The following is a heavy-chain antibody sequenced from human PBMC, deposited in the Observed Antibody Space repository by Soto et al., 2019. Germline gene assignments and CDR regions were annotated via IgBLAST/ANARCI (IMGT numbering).Heavy chain of an antibody. J-gene: IGHJ4*02. V-gene: IGHV3-15*01. CDR3: ITGFRYYDSSGYYYRGLDY. CDR1: AFTFSNAW. CDR2: IKSKSDGGTT. Sequence: GGSLRLSCVASAFTFSNAWMNWVRQAPGKGLEWVGRIKSKSDGGTTDYAAPVKGRFTVSRDDSKNTLYLQLNSLRTEDTAVYYCITGFRYYDSSGYYYRGLDYWGQGTLVTVS. D-gene: IGHD3-22*01.